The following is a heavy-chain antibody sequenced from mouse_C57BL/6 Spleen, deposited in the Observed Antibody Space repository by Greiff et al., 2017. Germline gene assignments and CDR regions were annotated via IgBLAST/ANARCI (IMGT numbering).Heavy chain of an antibody. Sequence: QVQLQQSGAELVKPGASVKMSCKASGYTFTSYWITWVKQRPGQGLEWIGDIYPGSGSTNYNEKFKSKATLTVDTSSSTAYMQLSSLTSEDSAVYYCARGNDYDGFDFDYWGQGTTLTVAS. CDR2: IYPGSGST. CDR3: ARGNDYDGFDFDY. J-gene: IGHJ2*01. V-gene: IGHV1-55*01. D-gene: IGHD2-4*01. CDR1: GYTFTSYW.